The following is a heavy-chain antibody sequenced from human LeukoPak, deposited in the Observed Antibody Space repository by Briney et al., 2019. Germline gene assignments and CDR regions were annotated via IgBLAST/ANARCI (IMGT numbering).Heavy chain of an antibody. Sequence: GRSLRLSCAASGFTFSSYALHWVRQAPGKGLEWVAVISSGGTNKYYADSVKGRFTTSRDNSKNTLYLQVHSLRAEDTAVYYCATVGAGRYFDDWGQGTLVTVSS. CDR3: ATVGAGRYFDD. D-gene: IGHD3-10*01. J-gene: IGHJ4*02. V-gene: IGHV3-30-3*01. CDR2: ISSGGTNK. CDR1: GFTFSSYA.